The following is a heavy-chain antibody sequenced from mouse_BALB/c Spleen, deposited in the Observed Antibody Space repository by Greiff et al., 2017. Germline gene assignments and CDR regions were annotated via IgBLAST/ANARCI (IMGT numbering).Heavy chain of an antibody. CDR1: GFNIKDYY. Sequence: EVKVVESGAELVRSGASVKLSCTASGFNIKDYYMHWVKQRPEQGLEWIGWIDPENGDTEYAPKFQGKATMTADTSSNTAYLQLSSLTSEDTAVYYCNAGYGSSYAMDYWGQGTSVTVSS. D-gene: IGHD1-1*01. V-gene: IGHV14-4*02. CDR3: NAGYGSSYAMDY. J-gene: IGHJ4*01. CDR2: IDPENGDT.